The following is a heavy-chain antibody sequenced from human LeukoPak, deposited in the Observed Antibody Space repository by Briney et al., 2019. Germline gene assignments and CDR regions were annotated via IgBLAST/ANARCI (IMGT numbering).Heavy chain of an antibody. CDR3: ARDYRVGLAAHGY. CDR1: GYTFTGYY. Sequence: GASVKVSCKAPGYTFTGYYMHWVRQAPGQGLEWMGWINPNSGGTNYAQKFQGRVTMTRDTSISTAYMELSRLRSDDTAVYYCARDYRVGLAAHGYWGQGTLVTVSS. D-gene: IGHD6-6*01. V-gene: IGHV1-2*02. CDR2: INPNSGGT. J-gene: IGHJ4*02.